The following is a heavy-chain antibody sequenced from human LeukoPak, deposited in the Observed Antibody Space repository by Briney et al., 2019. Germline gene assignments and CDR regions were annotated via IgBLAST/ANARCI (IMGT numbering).Heavy chain of an antibody. CDR3: ARGGGYGDYPFDY. J-gene: IGHJ4*02. CDR2: TKQDGSEK. D-gene: IGHD4-17*01. Sequence: GGSLRLSCAASGFTFRSYWMSWARQAPGKGLEWVANTKQDGSEKYYVDSVKGRFTISRDNAKNSLYLQMNSLRAEDTAVYYCARGGGYGDYPFDYWGQGTLVTVSS. V-gene: IGHV3-7*03. CDR1: GFTFRSYW.